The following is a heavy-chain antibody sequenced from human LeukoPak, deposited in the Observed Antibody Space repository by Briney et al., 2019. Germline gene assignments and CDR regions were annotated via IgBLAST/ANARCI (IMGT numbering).Heavy chain of an antibody. Sequence: GGSLRLSCAASGFTFNNYWMHWVRQAPGKGLVWVSRIKSDGITTDYADSVKGRFTISRDNSKNTLYLQMNSLRAEDTAVYYCAKDADSSGYSRYFDYWGQGTLVTVSS. J-gene: IGHJ4*02. CDR3: AKDADSSGYSRYFDY. D-gene: IGHD3-22*01. CDR1: GFTFNNYW. V-gene: IGHV3-74*01. CDR2: IKSDGITT.